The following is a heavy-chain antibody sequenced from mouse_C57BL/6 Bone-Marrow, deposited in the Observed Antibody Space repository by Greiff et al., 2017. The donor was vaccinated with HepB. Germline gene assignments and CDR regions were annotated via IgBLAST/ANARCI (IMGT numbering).Heavy chain of an antibody. J-gene: IGHJ4*01. CDR3: ARLTSLLAMDY. Sequence: VQLQESGAELARPGASVKLSCKASGYTFTSYGISWVKQRTGQGLEWIGEIYPRSGNTYYNEKFKGKATLTADKSSSTAYMELRSLTSEDSAVYFCARLTSLLAMDYWGQGTSVTVSS. V-gene: IGHV1-81*01. D-gene: IGHD2-1*01. CDR1: GYTFTSYG. CDR2: IYPRSGNT.